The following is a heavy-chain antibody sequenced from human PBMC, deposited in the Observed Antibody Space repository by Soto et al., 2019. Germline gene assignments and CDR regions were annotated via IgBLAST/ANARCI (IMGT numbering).Heavy chain of an antibody. CDR1: GGTFSSYA. Sequence: GASVKVSCKASGGTFSSYAISWVRQAPGQGLEWMGGIIPIFGTANYAQKFQGRVTITADESTSTAYMELSSLRSEDTAVYYCASRSGYSSGWYSEIDYYYGMDVWGQGTTVTV. V-gene: IGHV1-69*13. CDR2: IIPIFGTA. J-gene: IGHJ6*02. CDR3: ASRSGYSSGWYSEIDYYYGMDV. D-gene: IGHD6-19*01.